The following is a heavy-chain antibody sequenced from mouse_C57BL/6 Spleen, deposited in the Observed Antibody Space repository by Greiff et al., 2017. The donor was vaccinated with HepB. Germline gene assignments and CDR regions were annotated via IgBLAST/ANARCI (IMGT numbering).Heavy chain of an antibody. J-gene: IGHJ2*01. CDR3: ARDGGNYDLYYVDY. V-gene: IGHV5-6*01. CDR2: ISSGGSYT. D-gene: IGHD2-1*01. CDR1: GFTFSSYG. Sequence: EVQLVESGGDLVKPGGSLKLSCAASGFTFSSYGMSWVRQTPDKRLEWVATISSGGSYTYYPDSVKGRFTISRDNAKNTLYLQMSSLKSEDTAMYYCARDGGNYDLYYVDYWGQGTTLTVSS.